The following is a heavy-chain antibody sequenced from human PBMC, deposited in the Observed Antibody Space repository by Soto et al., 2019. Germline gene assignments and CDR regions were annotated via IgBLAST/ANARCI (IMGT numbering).Heavy chain of an antibody. Sequence: GGSLRLSCAASGFTFSSYWMHWVRQAPGKGLVWVSRINSDGSSTTYADSVKGRFTISRDNAKNTLYLQMNSLRAEDTAVYYCARVETCSSTSCYSVFDYWGQGTLVTVPQ. V-gene: IGHV3-74*03. CDR2: INSDGSST. J-gene: IGHJ4*02. CDR3: ARVETCSSTSCYSVFDY. D-gene: IGHD2-2*01. CDR1: GFTFSSYW.